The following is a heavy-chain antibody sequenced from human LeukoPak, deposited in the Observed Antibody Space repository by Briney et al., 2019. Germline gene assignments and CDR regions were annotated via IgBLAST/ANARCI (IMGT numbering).Heavy chain of an antibody. D-gene: IGHD3-22*01. V-gene: IGHV1-2*02. CDR1: GYSFTGHY. CDR2: INPKSGGT. Sequence: ASVTVSCKASGYSFTGHYMHWVRQAPGQGLEWMGWINPKSGGTNYAQKFQGRVTMTRDTSISTAYMDMSSLRSDDTAVYYCARDSMIVVVISGAFDIWGQGTMVTVSS. J-gene: IGHJ3*02. CDR3: ARDSMIVVVISGAFDI.